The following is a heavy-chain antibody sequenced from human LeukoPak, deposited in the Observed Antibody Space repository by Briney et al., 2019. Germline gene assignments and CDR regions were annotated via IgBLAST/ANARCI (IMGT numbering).Heavy chain of an antibody. Sequence: QPGGSLRRSCAASGFTFSTYDMHWVRQVAGKRLEWVSAIGVAGDTYYLDSVKGRFTISRENAKNSLYLQMNSLRAGDTAVYYCARGGDRDYWGQGTLVTVSS. CDR1: GFTFSTYD. J-gene: IGHJ4*02. V-gene: IGHV3-13*04. CDR2: IGVAGDT. CDR3: ARGGDRDY.